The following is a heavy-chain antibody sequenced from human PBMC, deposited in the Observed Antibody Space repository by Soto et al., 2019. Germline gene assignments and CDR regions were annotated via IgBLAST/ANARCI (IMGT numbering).Heavy chain of an antibody. D-gene: IGHD3-3*01. V-gene: IGHV1-8*01. J-gene: IGHJ6*02. CDR2: MNPNSGNT. Sequence: ASVKVSCKASGYTFTSYDINWVRQATGQGLEWMGWMNPNSGNTGYAQKFQGRVTMTRNTSISTAYMELSSLRSEDTAVYYCARAYYDFWSGSSPYYYGMDVWGQGTTVTVSS. CDR3: ARAYYDFWSGSSPYYYGMDV. CDR1: GYTFTSYD.